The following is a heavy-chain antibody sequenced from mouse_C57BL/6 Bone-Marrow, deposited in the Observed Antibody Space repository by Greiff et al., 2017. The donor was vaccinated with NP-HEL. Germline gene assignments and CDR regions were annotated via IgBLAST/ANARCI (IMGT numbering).Heavy chain of an antibody. V-gene: IGHV7-1*01. Sequence: EVQLVESGGGLVQPGRSLRLSCATSGFTFSDFYMEWVRQAPGKGLEWIAASRNKANDYTTEYSASVKGRFIVSRDTSQSILYLQMNALRAEDTAIYYCARDAGLGGAFDYWGQGTTLTVSS. D-gene: IGHD4-1*01. CDR2: SRNKANDYTT. CDR3: ARDAGLGGAFDY. CDR1: GFTFSDFY. J-gene: IGHJ2*01.